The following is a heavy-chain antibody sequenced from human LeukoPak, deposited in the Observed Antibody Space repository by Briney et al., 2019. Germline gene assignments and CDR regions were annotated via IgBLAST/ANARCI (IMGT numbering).Heavy chain of an antibody. CDR3: ARGVSGWPYYLDF. Sequence: GGSLRLSCAASGFTFDSYTMVWVRQAPGSGLEWVSAITGRGGDSYHADSVKGRFTVSRDNSKNTLFLQINSLRAEDTALYYCARGVSGWPYYLDFWGQGTLVTVSS. D-gene: IGHD6-25*01. CDR2: ITGRGGDS. J-gene: IGHJ4*02. V-gene: IGHV3-23*01. CDR1: GFTFDSYT.